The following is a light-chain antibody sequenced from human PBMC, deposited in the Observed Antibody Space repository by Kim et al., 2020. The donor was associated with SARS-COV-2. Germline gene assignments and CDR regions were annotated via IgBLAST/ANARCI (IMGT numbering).Light chain of an antibody. CDR3: QQYASSPTT. CDR1: QTVSPSY. CDR2: DAS. Sequence: SPGERATLSCRASQTVSPSYLAWYQQKPGQAPRLLINDASRRATGIPDRFSGSGSGTDFTLTISRLEPEDLAVYYCQQYASSPTTFGGGTKVDIK. J-gene: IGKJ4*01. V-gene: IGKV3-20*01.